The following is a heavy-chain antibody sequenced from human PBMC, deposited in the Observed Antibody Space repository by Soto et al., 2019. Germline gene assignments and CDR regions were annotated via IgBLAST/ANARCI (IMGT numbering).Heavy chain of an antibody. CDR3: AKDGGLRFLEWLSPPAGTWFDP. D-gene: IGHD3-3*01. CDR2: ISGSGGST. CDR1: GFTFSSYA. V-gene: IGHV3-23*01. Sequence: GGSLRLSCAASGFTFSSYAMSWVRQAPGKGLEWVSAISGSGGSTYYADSVKGRFTISRDNSKNTLYLQMNSLRAEDTAVYYCAKDGGLRFLEWLSPPAGTWFDPWGQGTLVTVSS. J-gene: IGHJ5*02.